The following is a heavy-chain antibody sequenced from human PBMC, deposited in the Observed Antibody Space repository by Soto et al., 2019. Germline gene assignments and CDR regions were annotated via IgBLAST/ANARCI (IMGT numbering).Heavy chain of an antibody. CDR3: ATMGTPATGLYYFDY. CDR1: GDSVSSTTAA. CDR2: TYYRSKWYH. D-gene: IGHD1-7*01. J-gene: IGHJ4*02. Sequence: SQTLSLTCAISGDSVSSTTAAWNWIRQSPSRGLEWLGRTYYRSKWYHDYAVSVKSRITINPDTSKSQFSLSLSFVTAADTAVYYCATMGTPATGLYYFDYWGQGTLVTVSS. V-gene: IGHV6-1*01.